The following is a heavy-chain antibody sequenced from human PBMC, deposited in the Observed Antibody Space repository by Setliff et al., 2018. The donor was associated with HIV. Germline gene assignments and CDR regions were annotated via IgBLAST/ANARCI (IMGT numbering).Heavy chain of an antibody. CDR1: GFTFSDYF. CDR3: ARTDSYTAMIWP. D-gene: IGHD2-2*02. Sequence: GESLRLSCEASGFTFSDYFMTWIRQAPGKGLEWISYIGSRGTPVKTADSLKGRFFVSRDNAKNSLYLQMNNLSVEDTAMYFCARTDSYTAMIWPWGRGTWVTVSS. J-gene: IGHJ1*01. V-gene: IGHV3-11*01. CDR2: IGSRGTPV.